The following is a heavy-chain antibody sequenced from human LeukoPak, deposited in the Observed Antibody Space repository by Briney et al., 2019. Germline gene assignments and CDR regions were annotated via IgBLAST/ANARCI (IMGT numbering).Heavy chain of an antibody. J-gene: IGHJ6*02. CDR2: IYYSGST. CDR1: GGSISSSSYY. CDR3: ARDRDYGMDV. V-gene: IGHV4-39*07. Sequence: SETLSLTCTVSGGSISSSSYYWGWIRQPPGKGLEWIGSIYYSGSTYYNPSLKSRVTISVDTSKNQFSLKLSSVTAADTAVYYCARDRDYGMDVWGQGTTVTVSS. D-gene: IGHD3-10*01.